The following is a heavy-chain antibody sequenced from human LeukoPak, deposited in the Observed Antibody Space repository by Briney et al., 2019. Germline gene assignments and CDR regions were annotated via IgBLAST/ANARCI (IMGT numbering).Heavy chain of an antibody. CDR3: ARHYYDSSGYPPLFDY. J-gene: IGHJ4*02. CDR2: IYYSGST. Sequence: TSETLSLTCTVSGGSISSYYWSWIRQPPGKGLEWIGYIYYSGSTNYNPSLKSRVTISVDTSKNQFSLKLSSVTAADTAVYYCARHYYDSSGYPPLFDYWGQGTLVTVSS. D-gene: IGHD3-22*01. CDR1: GGSISSYY. V-gene: IGHV4-59*01.